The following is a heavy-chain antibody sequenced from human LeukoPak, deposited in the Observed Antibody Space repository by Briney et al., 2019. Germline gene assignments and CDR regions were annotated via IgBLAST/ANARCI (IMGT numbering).Heavy chain of an antibody. D-gene: IGHD3-16*01. J-gene: IGHJ3*02. V-gene: IGHV5-51*01. CDR3: ARQLGNAFDI. Sequence: GESLKISCKGFGDSFIRYWIGWVRQMPGKGLEWMGIIYPGDSDTRYSSSFQGQVTISADKSISTAYLQWSSLKASDTAMYYCARQLGNAFDIWGQGTMVTVSS. CDR2: IYPGDSDT. CDR1: GDSFIRYW.